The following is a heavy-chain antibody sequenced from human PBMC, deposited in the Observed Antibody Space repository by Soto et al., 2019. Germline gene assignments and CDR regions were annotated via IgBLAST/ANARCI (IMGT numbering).Heavy chain of an antibody. J-gene: IGHJ5*02. CDR2: IYYSGST. CDR1: GGSISSGDYY. Sequence: QVQLQESGPGLLKPSQTLSLTCTVSGGSISSGDYYWSWIRQPPGKGLEWIGYIYYSGSTSYNPSLRSRVTVAVDTARNQCSVRLRAVTAADTAVYCCGGDESGTIGAWCCGSWGQGSLVTVSS. CDR3: GGDESGTIGAWCCGS. V-gene: IGHV4-30-4*01. D-gene: IGHD1-1*01.